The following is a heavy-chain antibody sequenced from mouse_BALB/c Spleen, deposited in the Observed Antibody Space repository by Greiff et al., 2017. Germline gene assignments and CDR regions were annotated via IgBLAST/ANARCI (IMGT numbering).Heavy chain of an antibody. D-gene: IGHD2-3*01. CDR1: GYTFTSYW. J-gene: IGHJ2*01. CDR3: ARRLLPLYYFDY. CDR2: INPSNGRT. Sequence: QVQLQQPGAELVKPGASVKLSCKASGYTFTSYWMHWVKQRPGQGLEWIGEINPSNGRTNYNEKFKSKATLTVDKSSSTAYMQLSSLTSEDSAVYYYARRLLPLYYFDYWGQGTTRTVSS. V-gene: IGHV1S81*02.